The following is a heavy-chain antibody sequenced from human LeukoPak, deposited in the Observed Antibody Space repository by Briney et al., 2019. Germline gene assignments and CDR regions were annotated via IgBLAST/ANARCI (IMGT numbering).Heavy chain of an antibody. CDR3: AREWYYYDSSGELDY. Sequence: GGSLRLSCAASGFTFSDYAMHWVRQAPGQGLEWVAVIWYDGSNKYYADSVKGRFTISRDNSKNTLYLQMNSLRAEDTAVYYCAREWYYYDSSGELDYWGQGTLVTVSS. CDR1: GFTFSDYA. V-gene: IGHV3-33*08. J-gene: IGHJ4*02. D-gene: IGHD3-22*01. CDR2: IWYDGSNK.